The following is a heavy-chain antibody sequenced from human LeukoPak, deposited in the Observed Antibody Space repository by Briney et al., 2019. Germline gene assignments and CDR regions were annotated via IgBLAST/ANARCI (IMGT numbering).Heavy chain of an antibody. V-gene: IGHV4-39*07. CDR1: GGSISSSSYY. Sequence: SETLSLTCTVSGGSISSSSYYWGWIRQPPGKGLEWIGSIYYSGSTYYNPSLKSRVTISVDTSKNQFSLKLSSVTAADTAVYYCARVGWYYDILTGYHIGVAFDIWGQGTMVTVSS. J-gene: IGHJ3*02. CDR3: ARVGWYYDILTGYHIGVAFDI. CDR2: IYYSGST. D-gene: IGHD3-9*01.